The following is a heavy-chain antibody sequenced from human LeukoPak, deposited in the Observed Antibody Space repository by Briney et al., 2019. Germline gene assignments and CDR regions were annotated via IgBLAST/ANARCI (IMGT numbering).Heavy chain of an antibody. V-gene: IGHV3-9*01. CDR2: ISWNSGSM. CDR3: TRDRSRAEDD. Sequence: GGSLRLSCAASGFTFDDYAMHWVRQAPGKGLEWVSGISWNSGSMGYADSVKGRFTISRDNAKNSLYLQMNSLRAEDTALYYCTRDRSRAEDDWGQGALVTVSS. D-gene: IGHD1-14*01. J-gene: IGHJ4*02. CDR1: GFTFDDYA.